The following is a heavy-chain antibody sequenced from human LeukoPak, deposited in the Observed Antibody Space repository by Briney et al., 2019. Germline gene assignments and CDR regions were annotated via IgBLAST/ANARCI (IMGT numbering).Heavy chain of an antibody. J-gene: IGHJ4*02. V-gene: IGHV3-15*01. CDR3: TTVYPGL. D-gene: IGHD2/OR15-2a*01. Sequence: GGSLRLSCAASGFTFSKAWMSWVRQAPGKGLEWVGRIKSQTDGGTTDYAAPVKGRFSISRDDSKNTLYPQMNSLKTEDTAVYYCTTVYPGLWGQGTLVTVSS. CDR1: GFTFSKAW. CDR2: IKSQTDGGTT.